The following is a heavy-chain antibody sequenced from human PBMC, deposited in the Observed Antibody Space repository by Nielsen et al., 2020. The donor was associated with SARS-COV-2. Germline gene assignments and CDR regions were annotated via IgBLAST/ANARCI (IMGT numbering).Heavy chain of an antibody. CDR1: GFTFSSYG. CDR3: AKEAPYYYYMDV. Sequence: LSLTCAASGFTFSSYGMHWVRQAPGKGLEWMAVISHDGSNNYYADSVKGRFTVSRDNSKNTVYLQMNSLRTEDTAVYYCAKEAPYYYYMDVWGKGTTVTVSS. J-gene: IGHJ6*03. V-gene: IGHV3-30*18. CDR2: ISHDGSNN.